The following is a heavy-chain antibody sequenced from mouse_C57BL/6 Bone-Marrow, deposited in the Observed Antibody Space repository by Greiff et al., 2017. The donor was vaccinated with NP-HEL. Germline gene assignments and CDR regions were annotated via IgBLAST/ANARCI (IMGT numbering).Heavy chain of an antibody. CDR1: GYTFTSYG. Sequence: VKLMESGAELARPGASVKLSCKASGYTFTSYGISWVKQRTGQGLEWIGEIYPRSGNTYYNEKFKGKATLTADKSSSTAYMELRSLTSEDSAVYFCAKPTTPKARWYFDVWGTGTTVTVSS. CDR3: AKPTTPKARWYFDV. J-gene: IGHJ1*03. D-gene: IGHD3-1*01. V-gene: IGHV1-81*01. CDR2: IYPRSGNT.